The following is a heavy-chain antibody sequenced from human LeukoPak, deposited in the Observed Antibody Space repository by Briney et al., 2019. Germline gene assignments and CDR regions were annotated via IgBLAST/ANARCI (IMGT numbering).Heavy chain of an antibody. D-gene: IGHD6-13*01. CDR3: ARDRIAAAGITGDYYYYMDV. J-gene: IGHJ6*03. V-gene: IGHV3-48*04. CDR2: ISSSGSTI. CDR1: GFTFSSYT. Sequence: GGSLRLSCAASGFTFSSYTMNWVRQAPGKGLEWVSYISSSGSTIYYADSVKGRFTISRDNAKNSLYLQMNSLRAEDTAVYYCARDRIAAAGITGDYYYYMDVWGKGTTVTVSS.